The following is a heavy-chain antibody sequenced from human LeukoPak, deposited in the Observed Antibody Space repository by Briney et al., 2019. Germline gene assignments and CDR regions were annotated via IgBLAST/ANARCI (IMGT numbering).Heavy chain of an antibody. Sequence: GGTLRLSCAASGFTFRRYGMSWVRQAPGKGLEWVSAISGSGGSTYYADSVKGRFTISRDNAKNALYLQMNSLRAEDMAVYYCAAGSSGSYYYFDYWGQGTLVTVSS. CDR2: ISGSGGST. CDR1: GFTFRRYG. J-gene: IGHJ4*02. D-gene: IGHD3-22*01. V-gene: IGHV3-23*01. CDR3: AAGSSGSYYYFDY.